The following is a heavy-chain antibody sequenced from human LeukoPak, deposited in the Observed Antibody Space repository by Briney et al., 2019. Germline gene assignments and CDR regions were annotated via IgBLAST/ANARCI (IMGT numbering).Heavy chain of an antibody. Sequence: PGRSLRLSCAASGLTFSSYWMHWVRQAPGKGLVWVSRINGDGRSTTYADSVKGRFTISRDNAKNTLYLQMNSLRAEDTAVYYCAREATVTRNWFDPWGQGTLVTVSS. V-gene: IGHV3-74*01. CDR2: INGDGRST. CDR1: GLTFSSYW. CDR3: AREATVTRNWFDP. D-gene: IGHD4-17*01. J-gene: IGHJ5*02.